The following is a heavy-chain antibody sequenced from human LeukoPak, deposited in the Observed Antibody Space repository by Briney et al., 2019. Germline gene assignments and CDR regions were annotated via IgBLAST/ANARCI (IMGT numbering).Heavy chain of an antibody. CDR3: ARDTSFGGHYYYMDV. D-gene: IGHD3-10*01. CDR2: IYYSGST. CDR1: GGSISRSSYY. V-gene: IGHV4-39*07. J-gene: IGHJ6*03. Sequence: PSETLSLTCTVSGGSISRSSYYWGWIRQPPGKGLEWIGSIYYSGSTYYNPSLKSRVTISVDTSKNQFSLKLSSVTAADTAVYYCARDTSFGGHYYYMDVWGKGTTVTVSS.